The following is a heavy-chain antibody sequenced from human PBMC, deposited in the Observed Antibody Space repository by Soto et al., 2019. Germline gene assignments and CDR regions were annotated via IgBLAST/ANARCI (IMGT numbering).Heavy chain of an antibody. CDR3: AKGGAVAGDLFDY. J-gene: IGHJ4*02. CDR2: ISLNSGSI. D-gene: IGHD6-19*01. CDR1: GFTFDDYA. V-gene: IGHV3-9*01. Sequence: EVQLVESWGGLVQPGRSLRLSCAASGFTFDDYAMHWVRQAPGKGLEWVSGISLNSGSIGYADSVKGRFTISRDNAKNSLYLQMNSLRAEDTELYYCAKGGAVAGDLFDYWGQGTLVTVSS.